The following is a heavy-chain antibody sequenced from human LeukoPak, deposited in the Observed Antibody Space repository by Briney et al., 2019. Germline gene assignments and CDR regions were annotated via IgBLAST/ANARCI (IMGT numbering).Heavy chain of an antibody. Sequence: PSETLSLTCAVSSGSISSSNWWSWVRQPPGKGLEWIGEIYHSGSTNYNPSLKSRVTISVDTSKNQFSLKLSSVTAADTAVYYCARTYRITIFGDAFDIWGQGTMVTVSS. CDR1: SGSISSSNW. D-gene: IGHD3-3*01. CDR2: IYHSGST. J-gene: IGHJ3*02. V-gene: IGHV4-4*02. CDR3: ARTYRITIFGDAFDI.